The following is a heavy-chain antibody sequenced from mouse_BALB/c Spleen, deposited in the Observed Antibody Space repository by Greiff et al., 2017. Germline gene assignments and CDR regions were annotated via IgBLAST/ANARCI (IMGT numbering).Heavy chain of an antibody. D-gene: IGHD1-1*01. Sequence: EVQLVESGGGLVKPGGSLKLSCAASGFAFSSYYMSWVRQTPEQRLEWVASISSGGSNTYYPDTVKGRFTISRDNAKNTLSLQMSSLKSEDTAMYYCERDYCDEDDMDYWGQGTTLTVSS. J-gene: IGHJ2*01. CDR2: ISSGGSNT. CDR3: ERDYCDEDDMDY. CDR1: GFAFSSYY. V-gene: IGHV5-12-1*01.